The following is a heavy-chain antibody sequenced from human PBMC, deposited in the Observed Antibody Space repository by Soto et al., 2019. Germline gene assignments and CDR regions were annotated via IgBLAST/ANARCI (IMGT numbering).Heavy chain of an antibody. CDR2: ISAYNGNT. D-gene: IGHD3-3*01. J-gene: IGHJ6*04. Sequence: QVQLVQSGAEVKKPGASVKVSCKASGYTFTSYGISWVRQAPGQGLEWMGWISAYNGNTNYAQKLQGRVTMTTDTSTSTGYMELRSLRSDDAAVYYCARDRQQYYESYGMDVWGKGTTVTVSS. CDR1: GYTFTSYG. CDR3: ARDRQQYYESYGMDV. V-gene: IGHV1-18*04.